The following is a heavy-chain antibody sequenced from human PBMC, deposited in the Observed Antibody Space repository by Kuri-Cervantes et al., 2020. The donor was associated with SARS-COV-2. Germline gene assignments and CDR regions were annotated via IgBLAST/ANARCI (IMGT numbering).Heavy chain of an antibody. CDR1: TCTSYY. V-gene: IGHV1-46*01. D-gene: IGHD5-18*01. Sequence: TCTSYYMHWVRQAPGQGLEWMGIINPSGGSTSYAQKFQGGVTMTRDTSTSTVYMELSSLRSEDTAVYYCATPGGYSYGFSYAFDIWGQGTMVTVSS. CDR3: ATPGGYSYGFSYAFDI. CDR2: INPSGGST. J-gene: IGHJ3*02.